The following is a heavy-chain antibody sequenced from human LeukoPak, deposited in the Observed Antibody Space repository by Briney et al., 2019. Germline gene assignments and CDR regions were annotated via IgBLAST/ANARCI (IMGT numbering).Heavy chain of an antibody. CDR3: ARFGVRYGVDV. CDR1: GFTFSTYW. J-gene: IGHJ6*02. V-gene: IGHV3-7*04. CDR2: IKPDGSEK. D-gene: IGHD3-16*01. Sequence: GGSLRPSCAASGFTFSTYWMSWVRPGPGKGLEWVANIKPDGSEKDYVDSLKARFTISRDNAKSSLYLQVSSLRAENTAVYYCARFGVRYGVDVWGQGTTVTVSS.